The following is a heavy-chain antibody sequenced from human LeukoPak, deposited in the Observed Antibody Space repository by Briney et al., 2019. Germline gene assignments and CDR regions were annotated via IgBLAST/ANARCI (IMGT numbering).Heavy chain of an antibody. CDR3: AKDKISDDILTGFYRDAFDI. CDR2: IKSDGSST. D-gene: IGHD3-9*01. CDR1: GFTFSSYW. J-gene: IGHJ3*02. V-gene: IGHV3-74*01. Sequence: GGSLRLSCAASGFTFSSYWMHWVRQAPGKGLVWVSRIKSDGSSTNYADSVKGRFTISRDNSKNTLYLQMNSLRAEDTAVYYCAKDKISDDILTGFYRDAFDIWGQGTMVTVSS.